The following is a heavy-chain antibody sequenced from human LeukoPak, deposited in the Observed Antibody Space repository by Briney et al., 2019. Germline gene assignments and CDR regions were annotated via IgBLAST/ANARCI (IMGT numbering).Heavy chain of an antibody. CDR1: GGSISSGSYY. Sequence: SETLSLTCTVSGGSISSGSYYWSWIRQPAGKGLEWIGRIYTSGSTNYNPSLKSRVTISVDTSKNQFSLKLSSVTAADTAMYYCAREDVLLWFGESPWFDPWGQGTLVTVSP. D-gene: IGHD3-10*01. J-gene: IGHJ5*02. V-gene: IGHV4-61*02. CDR2: IYTSGST. CDR3: AREDVLLWFGESPWFDP.